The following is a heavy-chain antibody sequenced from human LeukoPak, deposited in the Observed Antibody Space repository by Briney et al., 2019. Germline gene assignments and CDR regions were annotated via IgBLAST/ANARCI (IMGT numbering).Heavy chain of an antibody. J-gene: IGHJ4*02. CDR2: TYYRSKWSN. V-gene: IGHV6-1*01. D-gene: IGHD4-17*01. Sequence: SQTLSLTCAISGDSFSSNSAAWNWIRQSPSRGLEWLGRTYYRSKWSNNYAVSVKTRITINSDTSKNQFALQLNSVTPEDTAVYYCARGSNDYRDYSFDYWGQGTLVTVSS. CDR1: GDSFSSNSAA. CDR3: ARGSNDYRDYSFDY.